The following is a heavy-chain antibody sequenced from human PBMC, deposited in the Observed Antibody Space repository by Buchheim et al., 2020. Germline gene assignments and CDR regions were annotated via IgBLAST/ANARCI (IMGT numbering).Heavy chain of an antibody. CDR2: IYSSGSI. Sequence: QLQLQESGPGVVKPSETLSLTCTVSGGSISSSGYYWGWIRQLPGKGLEYIGTIYSSGSIYYNPSLTSRVTISVDTSQNQFSLKLSSVTAADTAVYYCARVGYGTGTFYFWGQGTL. J-gene: IGHJ4*02. CDR3: ARVGYGTGTFYF. CDR1: GGSISSSGYY. V-gene: IGHV4-39*07. D-gene: IGHD3-10*01.